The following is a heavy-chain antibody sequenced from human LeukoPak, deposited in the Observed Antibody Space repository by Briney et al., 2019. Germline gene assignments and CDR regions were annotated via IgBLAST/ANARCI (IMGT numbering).Heavy chain of an antibody. CDR3: ARGLNPNYGDYDGFDY. CDR2: ISSSSSYI. J-gene: IGHJ4*02. Sequence: SGGSLRLSCAASGFTFSSYSMNWVRQAPGKGLEWVSSISSSSSYIYYADPVKGRFTISRDNAKNSLYLQMNSLRAEDTAVYYCARGLNPNYGDYDGFDYWGQGTLVAVSS. V-gene: IGHV3-21*01. CDR1: GFTFSSYS. D-gene: IGHD4-17*01.